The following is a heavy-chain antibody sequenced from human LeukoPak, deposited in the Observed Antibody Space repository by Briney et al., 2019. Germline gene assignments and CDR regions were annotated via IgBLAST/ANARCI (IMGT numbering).Heavy chain of an antibody. D-gene: IGHD1-1*01. CDR1: GGSINSDY. V-gene: IGHV4-59*01. J-gene: IGHJ3*02. CDR3: ARKNDFDI. CDR2: IYHTGST. Sequence: SETLSLTCTVSGGSINSDYWTWIRQPPGKGLEWIGYIYHTGSTSYNPSLKSRVTTSVDTSKKQFSLKLTSVTAADTAVYYCARKNDFDIWGQGTLVTVSS.